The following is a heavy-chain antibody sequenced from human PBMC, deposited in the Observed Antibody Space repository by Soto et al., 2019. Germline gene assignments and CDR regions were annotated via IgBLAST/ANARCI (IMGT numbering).Heavy chain of an antibody. CDR3: AKEFRHDNGFFEN. V-gene: IGHV3-30*18. CDR1: GFTFSNHR. D-gene: IGHD2-8*01. CDR2: VAYDGSVS. Sequence: AGSLRLSWAVSGFTFSNHRLQCVRQHPGKGLQWAAVVAYDGSVSHYRDCVRGRFTVSRDNSKSILYLQMNSLRAEDSAVYYGAKEFRHDNGFFENWGQGTQVSVAS. J-gene: IGHJ4*02.